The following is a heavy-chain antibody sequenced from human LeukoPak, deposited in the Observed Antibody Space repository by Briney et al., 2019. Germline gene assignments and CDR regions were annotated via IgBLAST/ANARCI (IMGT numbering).Heavy chain of an antibody. V-gene: IGHV3-23*01. CDR1: GFTFSSYG. CDR3: AKGVYSGTYYSDY. D-gene: IGHD1-26*01. Sequence: GGSLRLSCAASGFTFSSYGMHWVRQAPGKGLEWVSAISGGGGSTFYADSVKGRFTISRDNSKNTLYLQMNSLRAEDTALYYCAKGVYSGTYYSDYWGQGTLVTVSS. J-gene: IGHJ4*02. CDR2: ISGGGGST.